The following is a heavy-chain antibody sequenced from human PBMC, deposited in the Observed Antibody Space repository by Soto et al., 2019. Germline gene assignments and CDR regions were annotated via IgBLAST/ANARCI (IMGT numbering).Heavy chain of an antibody. CDR2: INAGNGNT. D-gene: IGHD6-6*01. CDR1: GYTFTSYA. J-gene: IGHJ5*02. CDR3: ARDRPDGGFDP. V-gene: IGHV1-3*01. Sequence: QVQLVQSGAEVKKPGASVKVSCKASGYTFTSYAMHWVRQAPGQRLEWMGWINAGNGNTKYSQKFQGRVTITRDTSASTAYMELSSLRSEDTALYYCARDRPDGGFDPWGQGTLVTVSS.